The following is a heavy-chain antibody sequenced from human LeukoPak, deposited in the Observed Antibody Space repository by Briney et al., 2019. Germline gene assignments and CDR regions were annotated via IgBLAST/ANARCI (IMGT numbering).Heavy chain of an antibody. D-gene: IGHD2-8*01. V-gene: IGHV3-7*03. J-gene: IGHJ4*02. CDR2: IKQDGSEK. Sequence: PGGSLRLSCAASGFTFSRYWMSWVRQAPGKGLEWVANIKQDGSEKYYVDSVKGRFTISRDNAKNSLYLQMNSLRAEDTAVYYCAREYFLNYWGQGTLVTVSS. CDR1: GFTFSRYW. CDR3: AREYFLNY.